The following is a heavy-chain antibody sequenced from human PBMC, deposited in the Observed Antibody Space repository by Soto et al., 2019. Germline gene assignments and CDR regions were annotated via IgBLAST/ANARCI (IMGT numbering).Heavy chain of an antibody. D-gene: IGHD6-13*01. CDR2: INHSGST. CDR3: ARVDRIAAAGTRCWVD. CDR1: GGSFSGYY. J-gene: IGHJ4*02. Sequence: SETLSLTCAVYGGSFSGYYWSWIRQPPGKGLEWIGEINHSGSTNYNPSLKSRVTISVDTSKNQFSLKLSSVTAADTAVYYCARVDRIAAAGTRCWVDWGQGTLVTVPS. V-gene: IGHV4-34*01.